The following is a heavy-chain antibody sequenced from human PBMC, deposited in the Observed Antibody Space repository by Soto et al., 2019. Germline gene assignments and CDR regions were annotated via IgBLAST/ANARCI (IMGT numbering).Heavy chain of an antibody. J-gene: IGHJ4*02. V-gene: IGHV1-18*04. CDR3: AATVISGVQFGELRPFDY. Sequence: ASVKVSCKASGYTLTNYGVPWVRQAPGQGLEGLGRVTPYKAETNSAQNLQGRVTMATDTSTNTAYLELSSLRSEDTAVYYCAATVISGVQFGELRPFDYWGQGTLVTVSS. D-gene: IGHD1-26*01. CDR1: GYTLTNYG. CDR2: VTPYKAET.